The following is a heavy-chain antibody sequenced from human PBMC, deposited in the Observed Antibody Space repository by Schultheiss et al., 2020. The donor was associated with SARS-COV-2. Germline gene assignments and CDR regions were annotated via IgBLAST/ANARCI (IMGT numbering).Heavy chain of an antibody. Sequence: GGSLRLSCAASGFTFSSYEMNWVRQAPGKGLEWVSYISSSGSTIYYADSVKGRFTISRDNAKNSLYLQMNSLRAEDTAVYYCARDGGDGYALGYDYWGQGTLVTVSS. CDR2: ISSSGSTI. V-gene: IGHV3-48*03. CDR1: GFTFSSYE. CDR3: ARDGGDGYALGYDY. D-gene: IGHD2-21*01. J-gene: IGHJ4*02.